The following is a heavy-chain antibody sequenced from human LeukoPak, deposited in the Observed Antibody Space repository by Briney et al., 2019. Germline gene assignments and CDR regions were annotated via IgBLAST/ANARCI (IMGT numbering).Heavy chain of an antibody. D-gene: IGHD6-13*01. Sequence: ASVKVSCKASGGTFSSYAINWVRQATGQGLEWMGWMNPNSGNTGYAQKFQGRVTITRNTSISTAYMELSSLRSEDTAVYYCARAGRGYSSSWSEYYFDYWGQGTLVTVSS. CDR3: ARAGRGYSSSWSEYYFDY. CDR1: GGTFSSYA. J-gene: IGHJ4*02. V-gene: IGHV1-8*03. CDR2: MNPNSGNT.